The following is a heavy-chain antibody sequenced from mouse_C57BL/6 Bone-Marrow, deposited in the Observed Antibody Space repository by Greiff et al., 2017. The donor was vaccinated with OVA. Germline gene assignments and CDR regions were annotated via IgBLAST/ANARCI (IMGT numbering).Heavy chain of an antibody. Sequence: VQLKQSGPELVKPGASVKISCKASGYSFTGYYMNWVKQSPEKSLEWIGEINPSTGGTTYNQKFKAKATLTVDKSSSTAYMQLKSLTSEDSAVYYCARGDYYGIDYWGQGTTLTVSS. CDR1: GYSFTGYY. CDR2: INPSTGGT. CDR3: ARGDYYGIDY. J-gene: IGHJ2*01. D-gene: IGHD1-1*01. V-gene: IGHV1-42*01.